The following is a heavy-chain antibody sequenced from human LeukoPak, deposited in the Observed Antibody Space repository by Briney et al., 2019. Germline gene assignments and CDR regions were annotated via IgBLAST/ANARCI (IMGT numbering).Heavy chain of an antibody. CDR2: IYYSGST. D-gene: IGHD6-13*01. CDR3: ARVKVAAAGFDY. Sequence: KPSETLSLTCTVSGGSISSYYWSWIRQPPGKGLEWIGYIYYSGSTNYNPSLKSRVTISVDTSKNQFSLKLSSVTAADTAVYYCARVKVAAAGFDYWGQGTLVTVSS. V-gene: IGHV4-59*12. J-gene: IGHJ4*02. CDR1: GGSISSYY.